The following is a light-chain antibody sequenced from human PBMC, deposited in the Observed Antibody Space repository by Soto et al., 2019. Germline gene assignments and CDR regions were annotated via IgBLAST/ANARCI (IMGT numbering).Light chain of an antibody. V-gene: IGKV3-20*01. CDR2: GAS. CDR3: QQFGTSPSST. Sequence: EIVLTQSPGTLSLSPGERATLSCRASQSVSSIYFAWYQQKPGQAPRLLIYGASSRATGIPDRFSGSGSGTDVTLTLSRLEPEDFAVYYCQQFGTSPSSTFGQGTRLEIK. J-gene: IGKJ5*01. CDR1: QSVSSIY.